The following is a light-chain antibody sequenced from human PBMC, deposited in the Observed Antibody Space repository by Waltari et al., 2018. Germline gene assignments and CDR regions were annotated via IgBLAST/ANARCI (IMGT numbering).Light chain of an antibody. Sequence: DIQTTQTPSALSPSVGARVTIPCRASQSIAGHLNWFPQQPGRAPKLLIPTASSLQSGVPSRFSGSGSGTHFTLIISSLQPEDFATYFCQQTYITPYTFGQGTKLEIK. CDR2: TAS. CDR3: QQTYITPYT. V-gene: IGKV1-39*01. J-gene: IGKJ2*01. CDR1: QSIAGH.